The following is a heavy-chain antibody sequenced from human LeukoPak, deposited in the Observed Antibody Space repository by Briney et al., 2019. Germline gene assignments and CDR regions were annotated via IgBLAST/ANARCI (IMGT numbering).Heavy chain of an antibody. V-gene: IGHV3-7*03. Sequence: GGSLRLSCAASGFDFSNYWMYWVRQAPGKGLEWVANIKQDGSEKYYVDSVRGRYTISRDNAKNSLSLQMNSLRAEDTAVYYCASNYGGWGQGTLVTVSS. J-gene: IGHJ4*02. CDR2: IKQDGSEK. CDR3: ASNYGG. D-gene: IGHD4-11*01. CDR1: GFDFSNYW.